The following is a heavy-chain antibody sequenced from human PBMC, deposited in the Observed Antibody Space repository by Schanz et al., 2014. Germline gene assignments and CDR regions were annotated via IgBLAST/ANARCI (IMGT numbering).Heavy chain of an antibody. Sequence: EVQLVESGGGLVQPGGSLRLSCTASGFTFSSYSMNWVRQAPGKGLEWVSFIYIGGNTYYADSVKGRFTISRDNSKNTVYIQMNSLRAEDTALYYCARDRRNADLDYWGQGTLVTVSS. D-gene: IGHD1-1*01. V-gene: IGHV3-66*01. CDR3: ARDRRNADLDY. CDR1: GFTFSSYS. J-gene: IGHJ4*02. CDR2: IYIGGNT.